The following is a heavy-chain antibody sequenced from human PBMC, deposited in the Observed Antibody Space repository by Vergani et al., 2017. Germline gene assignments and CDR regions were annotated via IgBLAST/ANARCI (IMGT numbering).Heavy chain of an antibody. CDR3: ASKRGACRAAYCHSYDF. V-gene: IGHV4-39*01. J-gene: IGHJ4*02. Sequence: QVQLQESGPGLVKPSETLSLTCTVSGDSVISTDYHWGWIRQPPGKGLEWIGSMDYSGSTSYNPSLESRISISFGTPKHQFSLRLTSVTAADTAVYYCASKRGACRAAYCHSYDFWGPGTLVGVSS. D-gene: IGHD2-15*01. CDR1: GDSVISTDYH. CDR2: MDYSGST.